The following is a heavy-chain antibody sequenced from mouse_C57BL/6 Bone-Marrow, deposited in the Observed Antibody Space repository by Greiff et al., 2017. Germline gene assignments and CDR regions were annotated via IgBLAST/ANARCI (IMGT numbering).Heavy chain of an antibody. J-gene: IGHJ3*01. D-gene: IGHD1-3*01. V-gene: IGHV3-1*01. CDR3: ARESGDGLAS. Sequence: EVQVVESGPGMVKPSQSLSLTCTVTGYSITSGYDWHWIRHFPGNKLEWMGYISYSGSTNYNPSLKSRISITHDTSKSHFFLRLNSMTTEDTATYFCARESGDGLASWGQGTLVTVSA. CDR1: GYSITSGYD. CDR2: ISYSGST.